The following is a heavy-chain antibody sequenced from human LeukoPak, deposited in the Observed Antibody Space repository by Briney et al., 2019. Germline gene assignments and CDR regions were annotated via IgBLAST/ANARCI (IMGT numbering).Heavy chain of an antibody. Sequence: PGGSLRLSCAASGFTFSSYAMSWVRQAPGKGLEWVSAISGSGGNTYYADSVKGRFTISRDNSKNTLYLQMNSLRAEDTAVYYCAKCSLGYCSGGSCYDYWGQGTLVTVSS. CDR1: GFTFSSYA. CDR2: ISGSGGNT. D-gene: IGHD2-15*01. J-gene: IGHJ4*02. CDR3: AKCSLGYCSGGSCYDY. V-gene: IGHV3-23*01.